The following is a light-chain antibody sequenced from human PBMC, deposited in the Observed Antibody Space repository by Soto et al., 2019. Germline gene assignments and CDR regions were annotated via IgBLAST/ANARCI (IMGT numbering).Light chain of an antibody. V-gene: IGKV1-5*01. Sequence: DIQMTQSPSTLSASVGDRVTITCRASQSISSWLAWYRQNPGKAPKLLIYDASNLESGVPSRFRGSGSGTEFTLTIISLQPDDFATYYCQQYNSDLYTFGQGTKLETK. J-gene: IGKJ2*01. CDR3: QQYNSDLYT. CDR1: QSISSW. CDR2: DAS.